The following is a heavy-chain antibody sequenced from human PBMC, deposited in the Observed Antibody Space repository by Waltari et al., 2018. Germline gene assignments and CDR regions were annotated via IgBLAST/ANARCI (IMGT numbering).Heavy chain of an antibody. CDR3: SRDSPGCSSNSCLYY. Sequence: QVQVVQSGAEVKQPGSSVKVSCKTSGGTFSAHTINWVRQAPGQGLEWMGRIILILSVAHYAEEFQGRVTITADKSTTTAYMEQSRLTSEDTAVDFCSRDSPGCSSNSCLYYWGQGTLVTVSS. D-gene: IGHD2-2*01. CDR1: GGTFSAHT. J-gene: IGHJ4*02. V-gene: IGHV1-69*04. CDR2: IILILSVA.